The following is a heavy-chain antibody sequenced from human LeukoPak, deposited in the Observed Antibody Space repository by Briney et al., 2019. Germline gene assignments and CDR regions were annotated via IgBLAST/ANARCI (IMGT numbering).Heavy chain of an antibody. CDR3: AKDWGSGIRYYYYGMDV. CDR1: GFTFSSYA. V-gene: IGHV3-23*01. CDR2: ISGSGGST. Sequence: GGSLRLSCAASGFTFSSYAMSWVRQAPGKGLEWVSAISGSGGSTYYADSVKGRFTISRDNSKNTLYLQMNSLRAEDTAVYYCAKDWGSGIRYYYYGMDVWGQGTTVTVSS. D-gene: IGHD3-10*01. J-gene: IGHJ6*02.